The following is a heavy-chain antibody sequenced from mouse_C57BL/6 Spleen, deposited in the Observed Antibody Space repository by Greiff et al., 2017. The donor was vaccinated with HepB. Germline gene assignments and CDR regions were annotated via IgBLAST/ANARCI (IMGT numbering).Heavy chain of an antibody. CDR3: ARDDYDWYFDV. V-gene: IGHV5-17*01. Sequence: EVQLVESGGGLVKPGGSLKLSCAASGFTFSDYGMHWVRQAPEKGLEWVAYISSGSSTIYYADTVKGRFTISRDNAKNTLVLQMTSLRSEDTAMYYCARDDYDWYFDVWGTGTTVTVSS. D-gene: IGHD2-4*01. CDR2: ISSGSSTI. J-gene: IGHJ1*03. CDR1: GFTFSDYG.